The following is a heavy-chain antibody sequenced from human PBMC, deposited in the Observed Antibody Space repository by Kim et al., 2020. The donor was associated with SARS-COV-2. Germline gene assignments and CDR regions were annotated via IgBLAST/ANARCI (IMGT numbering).Heavy chain of an antibody. CDR2: IDPNSGGT. CDR3: ARGGMSCGSTSCLVSYSMDV. J-gene: IGHJ6*02. Sequence: ASVKVSCKASGYTFTGYYMHWVRQAPGQGLEWMGRIDPNSGGTNYAQKYQGRVTMTRDTSISTAYMELTGLRSDDTVVYYCARGGMSCGSTSCLVSYSMDVWGQGTTVTVSS. D-gene: IGHD2-2*01. CDR1: GYTFTGYY. V-gene: IGHV1-2*05.